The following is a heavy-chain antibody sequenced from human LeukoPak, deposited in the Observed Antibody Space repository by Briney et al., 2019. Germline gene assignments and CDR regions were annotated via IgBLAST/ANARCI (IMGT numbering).Heavy chain of an antibody. D-gene: IGHD1-20*01. CDR1: GGTFRSYV. V-gene: IGHV1-69*05. Sequence: ASVKVSCKASGGTFRSYVVSWVRPAPGQGLEWMGGIIPIFGASKYAQKFQGRLTITTDESTSTAYMELSSLRSEDTAMYYCTRHAGYNWKDAIDYWGQGTLVTVSS. CDR2: IIPIFGAS. CDR3: TRHAGYNWKDAIDY. J-gene: IGHJ4*02.